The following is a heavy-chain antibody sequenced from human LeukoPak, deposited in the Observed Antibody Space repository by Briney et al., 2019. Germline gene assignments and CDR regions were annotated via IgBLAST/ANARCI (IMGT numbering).Heavy chain of an antibody. D-gene: IGHD3-3*01. V-gene: IGHV3-30-3*01. J-gene: IGHJ3*02. CDR2: ISYDGSNK. CDR3: ASLTIFGVVYDSFDI. CDR1: GFTVSNNY. Sequence: GGSLRLSCAASGFTVSNNYMSWVRQAPGKGLEWVAVISYDGSNKYYADSVKGRFTISRVNSKNTLYLQMNSLRAEDTAVYYCASLTIFGVVYDSFDIWGQGTMVTVSS.